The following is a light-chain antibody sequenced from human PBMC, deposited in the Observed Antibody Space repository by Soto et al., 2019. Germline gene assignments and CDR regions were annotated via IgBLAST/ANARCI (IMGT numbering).Light chain of an antibody. CDR3: QQYNSYPHT. Sequence: DIQMTQSPSTLSASVGDRVTITCRASQSISSRLAWYQQKPGKAPNLLIYKASSLESGVPSRFSGSGSGTEFTLTISSLQPDDFATYHCQQYNSYPHTFGQGTKLEIK. CDR2: KAS. V-gene: IGKV1-5*03. J-gene: IGKJ2*01. CDR1: QSISSR.